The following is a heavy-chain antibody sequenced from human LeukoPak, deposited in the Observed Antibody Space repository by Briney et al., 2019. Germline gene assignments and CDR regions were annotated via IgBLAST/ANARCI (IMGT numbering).Heavy chain of an antibody. CDR1: SFTFSSYW. CDR2: IKQDGSEK. V-gene: IGHV3-7*01. CDR3: ARDRRGYSGCGPWAPDY. J-gene: IGHJ4*02. Sequence: GGSLRLSCAASSFTFSSYWMSWVRQAPGKGLEWVANIKQDGSEKYYVDSVKGRFTISRDNARNSLYLQMNSLRAEDTAVYYCARDRRGYSGCGPWAPDYWGQGTLVTVSS. D-gene: IGHD5-12*01.